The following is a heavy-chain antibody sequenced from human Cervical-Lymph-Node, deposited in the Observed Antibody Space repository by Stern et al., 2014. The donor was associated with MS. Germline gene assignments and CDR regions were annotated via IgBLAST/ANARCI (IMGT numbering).Heavy chain of an antibody. D-gene: IGHD3-3*01. CDR1: GGTFGSSG. CDR3: ARNWNYGLDV. Sequence: QVQLVQSGPEVKRPGSSVKVSCQASGGTFGSSGISWVRQAPGQGLEWMGGIIPMFGATDYLQKFQGRVTITADEATNSAYMELRSLRSEDTAIYYCARNWNYGLDVWGQGTTVTVSS. V-gene: IGHV1-69*01. J-gene: IGHJ6*02. CDR2: IIPMFGAT.